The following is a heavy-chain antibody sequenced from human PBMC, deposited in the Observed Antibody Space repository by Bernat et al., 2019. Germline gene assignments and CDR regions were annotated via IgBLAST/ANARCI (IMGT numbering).Heavy chain of an antibody. J-gene: IGHJ4*02. Sequence: QVQLVESGGGVVQPGRSLRLSCAASGFTFSSYGMHWVRQAPGKGLEWVAVISYDGSNKYYVDSVKGRFTISRDNSKNTLYLQMNSLRAEDTAVYYCANGPPSIAAVEDWGQGTLVTVSS. CDR1: GFTFSSYG. D-gene: IGHD6-13*01. CDR2: ISYDGSNK. CDR3: ANGPPSIAAVED. V-gene: IGHV3-30*18.